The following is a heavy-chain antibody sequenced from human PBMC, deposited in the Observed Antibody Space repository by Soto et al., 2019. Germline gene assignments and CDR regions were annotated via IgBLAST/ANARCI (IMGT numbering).Heavy chain of an antibody. Sequence: QVQLQESGPGLVKPSETLSLTCTVSSDSITNYYWSWIRQSPGKGLEWIGYIHDSGRSNYNPSRKSRVKISVDTSKKQFSLKVNSVTAADTAVYYCARVGGTRGWYWGPGTLVTVSS. CDR3: ARVGGTRGWY. J-gene: IGHJ4*02. CDR1: SDSITNYY. CDR2: IHDSGRS. V-gene: IGHV4-59*01. D-gene: IGHD2-15*01.